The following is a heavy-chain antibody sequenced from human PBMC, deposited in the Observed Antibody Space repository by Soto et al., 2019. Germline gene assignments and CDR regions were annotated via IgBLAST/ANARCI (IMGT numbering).Heavy chain of an antibody. J-gene: IGHJ3*02. CDR3: ARLITGTTRFRAFDI. Sequence: ASVKVSCKASGYTFTSYDINWVRQATGQGLEWMGWMNPNGGNKGYAQKFQGRVTMTKNTSISTAYMELRSLRSDDTAVYYFARLITGTTRFRAFDIWGQGTMVTVSS. CDR1: GYTFTSYD. V-gene: IGHV1-8*01. D-gene: IGHD1-7*01. CDR2: MNPNGGNK.